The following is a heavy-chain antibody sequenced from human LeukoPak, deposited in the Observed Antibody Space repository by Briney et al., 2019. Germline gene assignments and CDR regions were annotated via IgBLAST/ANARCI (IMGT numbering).Heavy chain of an antibody. D-gene: IGHD3-22*01. V-gene: IGHV3-33*01. CDR1: GFTFSSYG. J-gene: IGHJ4*02. CDR3: ARERLAGADYYDSSGYWTH. Sequence: GRSLRLSCAASGFTFSSYGMHWVRQAPGKGLEWVAVIWYDGSNKYYADSVKGRFTISRDNSKNTLYLQMNSLRAEDTAVYYCARERLAGADYYDSSGYWTHWGQGTLVSVSS. CDR2: IWYDGSNK.